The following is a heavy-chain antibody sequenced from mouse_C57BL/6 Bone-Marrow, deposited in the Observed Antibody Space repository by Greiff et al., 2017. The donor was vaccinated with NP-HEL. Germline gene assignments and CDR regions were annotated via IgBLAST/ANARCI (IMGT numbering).Heavy chain of an antibody. CDR3: AITGVYYDYPYYYAMDY. V-gene: IGHV1-74*01. Sequence: QVQLQQPGAELVKPGASVKVSCKASGYTFTSYWMHWVKQMPGQGLEWIGRIHPSDSDTNYNQKFKGKATLTVDKSSSTAYMQLSSLTSEDSAVYYCAITGVYYDYPYYYAMDYWGQGTSVTVSS. CDR1: GYTFTSYW. J-gene: IGHJ4*01. CDR2: IHPSDSDT. D-gene: IGHD2-4*01.